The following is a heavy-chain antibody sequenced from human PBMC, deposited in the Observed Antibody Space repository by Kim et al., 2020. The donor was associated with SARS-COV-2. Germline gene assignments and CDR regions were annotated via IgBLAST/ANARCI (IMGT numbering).Heavy chain of an antibody. CDR3: AGTFFRNYYYFDY. Sequence: TPTLERRVTISVDTSNNQFSLKLRSVTAADTAVYSCAGTFFRNYYYFDYWGQGTLVTVSS. V-gene: IGHV4-61*06. D-gene: IGHD4-4*01. J-gene: IGHJ4*02.